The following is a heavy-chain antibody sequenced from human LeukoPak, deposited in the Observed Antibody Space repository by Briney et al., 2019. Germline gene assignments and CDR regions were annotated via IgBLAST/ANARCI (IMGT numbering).Heavy chain of an antibody. CDR2: IGGSGSSA. Sequence: GGSLRLSCVGTGFTFRSYAMTWIRQAPGKGLEWVADIGGSGSSAFYADSVKGRFTISRDNAKSTLYVEMHSLRVEDTAVYFCAKLADFWSGYYSSFYYYYVDVWGKGTAVTVSS. CDR3: AKLADFWSGYYSSFYYYYVDV. CDR1: GFTFRSYA. V-gene: IGHV3-23*01. J-gene: IGHJ6*03. D-gene: IGHD3-3*01.